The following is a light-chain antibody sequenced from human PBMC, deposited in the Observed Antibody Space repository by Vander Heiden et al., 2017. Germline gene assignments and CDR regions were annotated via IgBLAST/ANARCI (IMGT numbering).Light chain of an antibody. CDR2: KAS. Sequence: ESEMTQPPATMSASVGEKATITCRATQDITDWLAWYQPRPGEAPRLLIYKASNLESGVPSRFSGSGSGTQFTLTISSLQPDDSATYYCQQCASYYSFGQGTKVEIK. CDR3: QQCASYYS. J-gene: IGKJ2*03. V-gene: IGKV1-5*03. CDR1: QDITDW.